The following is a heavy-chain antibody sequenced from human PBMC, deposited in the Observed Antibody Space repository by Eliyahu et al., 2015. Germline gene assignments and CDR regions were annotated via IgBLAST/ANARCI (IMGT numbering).Heavy chain of an antibody. V-gene: IGHV1-18*01. CDR1: GYTFTSYG. CDR3: AREGEYSSSSDWFDP. CDR2: ISAYNGNT. D-gene: IGHD6-6*01. Sequence: QVQLVQSGAEVKKPGASVKVSCXAAGYTFTSYGISWVRQAPGQGPEWMGWISAYNGNTNYAQKLQGRVTMTTDTSTSTAYMELRSLRSDDTAVYYCAREGEYSSSSDWFDPWGQGTLVTVSS. J-gene: IGHJ5*02.